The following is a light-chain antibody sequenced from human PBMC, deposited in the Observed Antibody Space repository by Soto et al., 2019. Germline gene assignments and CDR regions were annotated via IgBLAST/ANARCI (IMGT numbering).Light chain of an antibody. V-gene: IGKV3-20*01. Sequence: EIVLTQSPGTLSLSPGERATLSCRASQSVRGNYLAWYQQKPGQAPRLLISGASSRASGIPDRFSGSGSGTDFTLTISRLEPEDFAVYFCQQYNNWPPWTFGLGTKVDIK. CDR1: QSVRGNY. CDR3: QQYNNWPPWT. J-gene: IGKJ1*01. CDR2: GAS.